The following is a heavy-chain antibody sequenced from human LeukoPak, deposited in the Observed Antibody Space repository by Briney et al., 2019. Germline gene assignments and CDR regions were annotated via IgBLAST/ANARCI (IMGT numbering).Heavy chain of an antibody. CDR3: ARSYYYDSSGYPFDP. CDR1: GFIVSNTY. D-gene: IGHD3-22*01. V-gene: IGHV3-53*01. J-gene: IGHJ5*02. CDR2: IHNDGST. Sequence: PGGSLRLSCAASGFIVSNTYMTWVRQAPGKGLEWVSVIHNDGSTYYADSVKGRFTVSRDNSKNMLFLRMNSLRVEDTAVYFCARSYYYDSSGYPFDPWGQGTLVTVSS.